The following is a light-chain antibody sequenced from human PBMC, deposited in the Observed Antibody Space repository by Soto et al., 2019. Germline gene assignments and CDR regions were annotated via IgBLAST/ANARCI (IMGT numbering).Light chain of an antibody. CDR1: SSDVGGYNY. Sequence: QPVLTQPPSASGSPGQSVTISCTGTSSDVGGYNYVSWYQQHPGKAPKLLIYDNNKRPSGIPDRFSGSKSGTSATLGITGLQTGDEADYYCGTWDSSLSAPYVVFGGGTKLTVL. V-gene: IGLV1-51*01. CDR2: DNN. CDR3: GTWDSSLSAPYVV. J-gene: IGLJ2*01.